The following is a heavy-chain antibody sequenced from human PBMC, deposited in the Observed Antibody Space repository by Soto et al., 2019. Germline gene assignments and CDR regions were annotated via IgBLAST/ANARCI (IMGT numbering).Heavy chain of an antibody. Sequence: EVQLVESGGGLVQPGRSLRLSCTASGFTFGDYAVSWLRQAPGKGLEWVGFIRSKAYGGTTEYAASVKGRFTISRDDSKSIAYLQMNSLKIEDTAVYYCTRDLRYCSDTSCYDPDYWGQGTLVTVSS. CDR3: TRDLRYCSDTSCYDPDY. D-gene: IGHD2-2*01. CDR2: IRSKAYGGTT. CDR1: GFTFGDYA. J-gene: IGHJ4*02. V-gene: IGHV3-49*03.